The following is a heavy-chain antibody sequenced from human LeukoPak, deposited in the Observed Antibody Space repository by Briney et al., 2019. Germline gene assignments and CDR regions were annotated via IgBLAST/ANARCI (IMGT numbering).Heavy chain of an antibody. CDR3: ARDSEDFVVVPAAG. D-gene: IGHD2-2*01. CDR2: IIPIFGTA. J-gene: IGHJ4*02. CDR1: GGTFSSYA. Sequence: GASVKVSCKASGGTFSSYAISWVRQAPGQGLEWMGGIIPIFGTANYAQKFQGRVTITADESTSTAYMELSSLRSEDTAVYYCARDSEDFVVVPAAGGARGTLVTVSS. V-gene: IGHV1-69*13.